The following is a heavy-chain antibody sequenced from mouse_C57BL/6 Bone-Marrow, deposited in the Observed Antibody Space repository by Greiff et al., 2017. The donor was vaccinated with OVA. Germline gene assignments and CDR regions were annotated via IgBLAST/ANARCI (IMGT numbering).Heavy chain of an antibody. D-gene: IGHD1-1*01. CDR2: TFYSGIT. CDR1: GFSINSDCY. V-gene: IGHV3-3*01. Sequence: DVQLVESGPSLVRPSQTLSLTCTVTGFSINSDCYWIWIRQFPGNKLEYIGYTFYSGITYYNPSLESRTYITRDTSKNQFSLKLSSVTTEDTATYYCAASVRYGSSPYYYAMDYWGQGTSVTVSS. CDR3: AASVRYGSSPYYYAMDY. J-gene: IGHJ4*01.